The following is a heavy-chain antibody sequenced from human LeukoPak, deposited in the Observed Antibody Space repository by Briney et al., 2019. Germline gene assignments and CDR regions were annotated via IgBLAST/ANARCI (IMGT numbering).Heavy chain of an antibody. D-gene: IGHD3-10*01. CDR3: AKDIDYGSGSYYNGMGYYYYGMDV. CDR1: GFTFSSYG. J-gene: IGHJ6*02. Sequence: GGSLRLSCAASGFTFSSYGMHWVRQAPGKGLEWVAVIWYDGSNKYYADSVKGRFTISRDNSKNTLYLQMNSLRAEDTAVYYCAKDIDYGSGSYYNGMGYYYYGMDVWGQGTTVTVSS. CDR2: IWYDGSNK. V-gene: IGHV3-33*06.